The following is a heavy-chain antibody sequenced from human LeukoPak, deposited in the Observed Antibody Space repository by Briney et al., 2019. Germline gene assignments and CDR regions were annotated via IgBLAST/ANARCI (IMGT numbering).Heavy chain of an antibody. D-gene: IGHD5/OR15-5a*01. J-gene: IGHJ4*02. CDR2: ILPNSGGA. Sequence: ASVKVSCKASGYTFTGYYMHWVRQAPGQGLEWMGWILPNSGGANYAQKFQGRVTMTRDTSISTAYMELSSLRSDDTAVYYCARDKSTTRHFDYWGQGTLVTVSS. V-gene: IGHV1-2*02. CDR3: ARDKSTTRHFDY. CDR1: GYTFTGYY.